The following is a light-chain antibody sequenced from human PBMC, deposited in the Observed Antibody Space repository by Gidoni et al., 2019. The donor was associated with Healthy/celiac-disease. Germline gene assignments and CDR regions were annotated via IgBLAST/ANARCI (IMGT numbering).Light chain of an antibody. CDR1: QGIRND. CDR3: LQDYNYPYT. CDR2: AAS. Sequence: AIQITHSPSSLSASVGDRVTITCRASQGIRNDLGWYQQKPGKAPKLLIYAASSLQSGVPSRFSGSGSGTDFTLTISSLQPEDFATYYCLQDYNYPYTFGQGTKLEIK. V-gene: IGKV1-6*01. J-gene: IGKJ2*01.